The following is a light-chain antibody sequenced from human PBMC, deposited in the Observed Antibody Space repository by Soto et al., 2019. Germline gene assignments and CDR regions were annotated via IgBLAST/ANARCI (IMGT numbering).Light chain of an antibody. V-gene: IGKV1-39*01. J-gene: IGKJ4*01. CDR3: QQLNKYPST. CDR1: QTVSSY. Sequence: DIQMTQSPSSLSASVGDRVNITCRASQTVSSYLNWYRQKPGTVPKLLIYATSNLQSGVPSRFSGRGFGTDFTLTISSLQPEDFATYYCQQLNKYPSTFGGGTKVDIK. CDR2: ATS.